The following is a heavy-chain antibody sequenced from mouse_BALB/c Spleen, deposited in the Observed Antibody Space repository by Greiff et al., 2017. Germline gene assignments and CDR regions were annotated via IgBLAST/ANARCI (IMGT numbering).Heavy chain of an antibody. CDR2: IDTSDSYT. D-gene: IGHD2-4*01. CDR1: GYTFTDYW. J-gene: IGHJ4*01. Sequence: QVQLQQPGAELVMPGASVKMSCKASGYTFTDYWMHWVKQRPGQGLEWIGAIDTSDSYTSYNQKFKGKATLTVDESSSTAYMQLSSLTSEDSAVYYCARRDYDNAMDDWGQGTSVTVSS. CDR3: ARRDYDNAMDD. V-gene: IGHV1-69*01.